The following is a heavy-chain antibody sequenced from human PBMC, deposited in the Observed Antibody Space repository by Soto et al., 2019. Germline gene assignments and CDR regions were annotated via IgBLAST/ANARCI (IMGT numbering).Heavy chain of an antibody. J-gene: IGHJ3*02. CDR3: ATWGSTAFDI. D-gene: IGHD3-16*01. Sequence: SETLSLTCAVSRGSMSSSDWWCWVRQAPGKGLEWIGETYHSGNTNYNPSLKSRVTLSVDNSKNQFSLTLTSVTAADTGVYYCATWGSTAFDIWGQGTMVTVS. CDR1: RGSMSSSDW. CDR2: TYHSGNT. V-gene: IGHV4-4*02.